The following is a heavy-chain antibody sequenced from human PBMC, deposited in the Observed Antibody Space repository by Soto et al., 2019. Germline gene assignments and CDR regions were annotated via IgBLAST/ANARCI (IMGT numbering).Heavy chain of an antibody. CDR3: AKEGGYTYGYVDC. Sequence: EVQLLESGGGLEQPGGSLRLSCAASGFTFSSAAMSWVRQAPGKGLEWVSVISGSGGGTYYADSVKGRFTISRDNSKNTLYLQINSLRAEDTAVYYCAKEGGYTYGYVDCWGQGTLVTVSS. D-gene: IGHD5-18*01. J-gene: IGHJ4*02. CDR1: GFTFSSAA. CDR2: ISGSGGGT. V-gene: IGHV3-23*01.